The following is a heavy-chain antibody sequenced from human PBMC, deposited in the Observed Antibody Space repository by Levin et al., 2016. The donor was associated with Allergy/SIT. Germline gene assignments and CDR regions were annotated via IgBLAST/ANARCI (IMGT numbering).Heavy chain of an antibody. Sequence: GSLRLSCAVYGGSFSGYYWSWIRQPPGKGLEWIGEINHSGSTNYNPSLKSRVTISVDTSKNQFSLKLSSVTAADTAVYYCARGRILEVDYWGQGTLVTVSS. J-gene: IGHJ4*02. CDR2: INHSGST. D-gene: IGHD2-21*01. CDR1: GGSFSGYY. CDR3: ARGRILEVDY. V-gene: IGHV4-34*01.